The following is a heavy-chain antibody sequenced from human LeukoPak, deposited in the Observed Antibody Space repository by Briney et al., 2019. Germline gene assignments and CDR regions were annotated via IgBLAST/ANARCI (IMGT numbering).Heavy chain of an antibody. CDR2: INHSGST. CDR3: ARITLEMATIADYFDY. Sequence: PSETLSLTCAVYGGSFSGYYWSWIRQPPGKGLEWIGEINHSGSTNYNPSLKSRVTISVDTSKNQFSLKLSSVTAADTAVYYCARITLEMATIADYFDYWGQGTLVTVSS. J-gene: IGHJ4*02. D-gene: IGHD5-24*01. CDR1: GGSFSGYY. V-gene: IGHV4-34*01.